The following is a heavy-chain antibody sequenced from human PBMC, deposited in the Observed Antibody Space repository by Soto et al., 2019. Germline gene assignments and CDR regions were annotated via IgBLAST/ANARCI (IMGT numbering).Heavy chain of an antibody. D-gene: IGHD6-6*01. J-gene: IGHJ4*02. CDR2: ISQSGNT. CDR1: SGSFSGYY. CDR3: ARAPKVSGSSQTRPDF. V-gene: IGHV4-34*01. Sequence: PSETLSLTXSIYSGSFSGYYWSWIRQPPGKGLEWIGEISQSGNTNYSPSLKSRVSISIDTSKKQFSLNLASVSAADTAVYYRARAPKVSGSSQTRPDFWGQGTLVTVSS.